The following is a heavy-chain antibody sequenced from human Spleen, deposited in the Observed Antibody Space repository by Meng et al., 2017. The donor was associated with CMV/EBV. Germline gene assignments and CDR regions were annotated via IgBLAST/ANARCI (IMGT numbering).Heavy chain of an antibody. CDR1: GGTFSSYA. CDR2: IIPIFGTA. CDR3: ATSAGGYCSSTSCWGGSFDY. Sequence: SVKVSCKASGGTFSSYAISWVRQAPGQGLEWMGGIIPIFGTANYAQKLQGRVTMTTDTSTSTAYLELRSLRAEDTAVYYCATSAGGYCSSTSCWGGSFDYWGQGTLVTVSS. V-gene: IGHV1-69*05. D-gene: IGHD2-2*01. J-gene: IGHJ4*02.